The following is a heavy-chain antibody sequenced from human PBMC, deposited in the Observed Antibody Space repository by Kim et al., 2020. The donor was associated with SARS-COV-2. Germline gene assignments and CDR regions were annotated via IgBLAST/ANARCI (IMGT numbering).Heavy chain of an antibody. V-gene: IGHV3-23*01. CDR2: ST. J-gene: IGHJ4*02. Sequence: STTYADPVKGQFNISRDNSKNTVYLQMNSLGAEDTAVYYCAKGGNGNLDYWGQGTLVTVSS. CDR3: AKGGNGNLDY. D-gene: IGHD3-16*01.